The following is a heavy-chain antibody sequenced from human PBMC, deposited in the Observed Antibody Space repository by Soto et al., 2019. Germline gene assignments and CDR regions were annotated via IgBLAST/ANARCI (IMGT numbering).Heavy chain of an antibody. V-gene: IGHV3-23*01. D-gene: IGHD1-26*01. CDR3: AKLMIGVGASSAFDF. CDR1: AFNFNSYS. J-gene: IGHJ3*01. Sequence: GGSLRLSCAASAFNFNSYSMTWVRQAPGKGLEWVSVISGSGGSTWYADSVKGRFSIPRDNSKNTLYLQMNSLRADDTALYYCAKLMIGVGASSAFDFWGQGTMVTVSS. CDR2: ISGSGGST.